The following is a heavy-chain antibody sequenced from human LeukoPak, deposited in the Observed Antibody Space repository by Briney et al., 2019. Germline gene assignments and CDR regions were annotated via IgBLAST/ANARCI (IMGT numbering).Heavy chain of an antibody. CDR3: AKSDWFDP. Sequence: GGSLRLSCATSGFTFSNYWMSWLRQAPGKGLVWVSRIKNDGSSASYAESVKGRSTISRDNARNTLYLQMNSLRVDDTAVYYCAKSDWFDPWGRGILVTVSS. CDR1: GFTFSNYW. J-gene: IGHJ5*02. V-gene: IGHV3-74*01. CDR2: IKNDGSSA.